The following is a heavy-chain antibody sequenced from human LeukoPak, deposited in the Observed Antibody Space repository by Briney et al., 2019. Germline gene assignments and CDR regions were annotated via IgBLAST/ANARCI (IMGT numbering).Heavy chain of an antibody. D-gene: IGHD4-17*01. J-gene: IGHJ4*02. CDR2: IYYTGST. CDR3: ARSYGDNLNFDY. V-gene: IGHV4-59*01. CDR1: GGSISSSC. Sequence: CGGSISSSCWTWNQQPQGKGLEWIGYIYYTGSTNYNPSLKSRVTISVDTSKNQFSLKLSSVTAADTAVYYCARSYGDNLNFDYWGQGSLVTASS.